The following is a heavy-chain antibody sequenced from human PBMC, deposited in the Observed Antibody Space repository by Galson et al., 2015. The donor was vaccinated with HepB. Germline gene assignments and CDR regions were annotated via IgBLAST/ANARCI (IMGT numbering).Heavy chain of an antibody. J-gene: IGHJ6*03. D-gene: IGHD3-10*01. CDR3: ASSLGGSGSYYYYYYMDV. CDR1: GYTFTGYY. Sequence: SVKVSCKASGYTFTGYYMHWVRQAPGQGLEWMGRINPNSGGTNYAQKFQGRVTMTRDTSISTAYMELSRLRSDDTAVYYCASSLGGSGSYYYYYYMDVWGKGTTVTVSS. V-gene: IGHV1-2*06. CDR2: INPNSGGT.